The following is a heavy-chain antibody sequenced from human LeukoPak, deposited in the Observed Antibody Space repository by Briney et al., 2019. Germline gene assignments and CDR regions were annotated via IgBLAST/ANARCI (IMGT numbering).Heavy chain of an antibody. Sequence: PSETLSLTCAVYGGSFSGYYWSWIRQPPGKGLEWIGEINHSRSTNYNLSLKSRVTISVDTSKNQFSLKLSSVTAADTAVYYCAKVVVAAYDAFDIWGQGTMVTVSS. V-gene: IGHV4-34*01. CDR1: GGSFSGYY. CDR3: AKVVVAAYDAFDI. J-gene: IGHJ3*02. D-gene: IGHD2-15*01. CDR2: INHSRST.